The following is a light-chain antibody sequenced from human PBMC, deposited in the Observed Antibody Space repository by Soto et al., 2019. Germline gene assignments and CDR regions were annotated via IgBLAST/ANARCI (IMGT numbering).Light chain of an antibody. Sequence: EIVMTQSPGTLSLSPGETATLSCRASQTIGRNYLVWYQQKPGQAPRLLIYYISTRAADIPARFSGSGSGTDFTLTISSLQSEDSGVYYCQQHSQWPITFGQGTRLEIK. J-gene: IGKJ5*01. CDR1: QTIGRN. CDR3: QQHSQWPIT. V-gene: IGKV3-15*01. CDR2: YIS.